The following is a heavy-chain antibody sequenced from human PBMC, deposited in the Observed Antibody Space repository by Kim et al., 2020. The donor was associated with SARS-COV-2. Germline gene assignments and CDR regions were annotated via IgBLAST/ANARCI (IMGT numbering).Heavy chain of an antibody. CDR2: GGST. Sequence: GGSTYYADAVKGRFTISRDNSKNTLYLQMNSLRAEDTAVYYCALIRPSPFWGQGTMVTVSS. CDR3: ALIRPSPF. V-gene: IGHV3-23*01. J-gene: IGHJ3*01. D-gene: IGHD2-8*01.